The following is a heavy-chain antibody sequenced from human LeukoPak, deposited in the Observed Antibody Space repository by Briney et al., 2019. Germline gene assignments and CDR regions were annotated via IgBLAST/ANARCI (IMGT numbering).Heavy chain of an antibody. Sequence: PGGSLRLSCAASGFTFSTYWMAWVRQAPGKGLEWVANIKGDESAKHQADSVKGRFTIFRGNAQRSVYLQMSSLRGEDTAVYYCARDVGGSLDYWGQGTLVTVSS. D-gene: IGHD1-26*01. V-gene: IGHV3-7*01. J-gene: IGHJ4*02. CDR2: IKGDESAK. CDR3: ARDVGGSLDY. CDR1: GFTFSTYW.